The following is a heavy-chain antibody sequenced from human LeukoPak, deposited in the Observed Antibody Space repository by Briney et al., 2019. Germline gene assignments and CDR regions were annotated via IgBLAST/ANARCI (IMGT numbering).Heavy chain of an antibody. Sequence: EASVKVSFKASGYSFTVYYMHWVRQAPGQGLEWMGWINPNSGGTKYAQKFKGRVTMTRDTSISTAYMELSRLRSDDTAVYYCARVDTAMVAGGGDYWGQGTLVTVSS. D-gene: IGHD5-18*01. V-gene: IGHV1-2*02. CDR3: ARVDTAMVAGGGDY. CDR2: INPNSGGT. J-gene: IGHJ4*02. CDR1: GYSFTVYY.